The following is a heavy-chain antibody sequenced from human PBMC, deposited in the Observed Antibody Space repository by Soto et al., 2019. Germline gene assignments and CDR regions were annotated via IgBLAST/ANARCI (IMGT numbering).Heavy chain of an antibody. CDR1: GGTFSSYA. D-gene: IGHD6-25*01. CDR3: ANIRGVVAAAMCWFDP. CDR2: IIPIVGTA. J-gene: IGHJ5*02. V-gene: IGHV1-69*01. Sequence: QVQLVQSGAEVKKPGSSVKVSCKASGGTFSSYAISWVRQAPGQGLEWMGGIIPIVGTANYAQKFQGRVTITADESTRTAYMELSSLRSADTAVYYCANIRGVVAAAMCWFDPWGQGTLVTVSS.